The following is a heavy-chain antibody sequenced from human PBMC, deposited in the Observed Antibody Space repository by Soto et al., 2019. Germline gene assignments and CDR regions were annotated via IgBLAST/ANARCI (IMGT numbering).Heavy chain of an antibody. CDR3: ARDXAMVKDYYYYGMDV. D-gene: IGHD5-18*01. J-gene: IGHJ6*02. CDR1: GGTFSSYA. CDR2: IIPIFGTA. V-gene: IGHV1-69*13. Sequence: ASVKVSCKASGGTFSSYAISWVRQAPGQGLEWMGGIIPIFGTANYAQKFQGRVTITADESTSTAYMELSSLRSEDTAVYYCARDXAMVKDYYYYGMDVWGQGTTVTVSS.